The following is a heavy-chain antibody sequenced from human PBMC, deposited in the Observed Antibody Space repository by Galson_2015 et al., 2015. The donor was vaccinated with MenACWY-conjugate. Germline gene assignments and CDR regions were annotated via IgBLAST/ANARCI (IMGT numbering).Heavy chain of an antibody. CDR3: ARIIAVAGEFDY. CDR1: GFTFSSYA. D-gene: IGHD6-19*01. J-gene: IGHJ4*02. Sequence: SLRLSCAASGFTFSSYAMSWVRQAPGKGLEWVSAISGSGGSTYYADSVKGRFTISRDNSKNTLYLQMNSLRAEDTAMYYCARIIAVAGEFDYWGQGTLVTVSS. CDR2: ISGSGGST. V-gene: IGHV3-23*01.